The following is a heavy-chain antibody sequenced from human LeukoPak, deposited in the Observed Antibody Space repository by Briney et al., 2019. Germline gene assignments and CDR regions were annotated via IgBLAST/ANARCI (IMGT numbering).Heavy chain of an antibody. CDR2: VSAYNGNT. D-gene: IGHD6-13*01. J-gene: IGHJ5*02. V-gene: IGHV1-18*01. CDR1: GYTFTSYG. Sequence: ASVKVSCKASGYTFTSYGISWVRQAPGQRLEWMGWVSAYNGNTNYAQKLQGRVTMTTDTSTSTAYMELRSLRSDDTAVYYCARDKYSSSWYEGSNWFDPWGQGTLVTVSS. CDR3: ARDKYSSSWYEGSNWFDP.